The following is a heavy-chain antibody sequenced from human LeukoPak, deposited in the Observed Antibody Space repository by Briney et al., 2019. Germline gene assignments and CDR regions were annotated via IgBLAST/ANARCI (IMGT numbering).Heavy chain of an antibody. Sequence: SETLSLTCAVYGGTFSGYYWSWIRQPPGQRLEWVGESNDSGGTNYNPSLKSRVTISADKSKNQVSLKLTSVTAADTAVYYCARLSVIVGSTLEYYYYYMDVWGQGTTVTVSS. CDR3: ARLSVIVGSTLEYYYYYMDV. J-gene: IGHJ6*03. CDR2: SNDSGGT. D-gene: IGHD1-26*01. V-gene: IGHV4-34*01. CDR1: GGTFSGYY.